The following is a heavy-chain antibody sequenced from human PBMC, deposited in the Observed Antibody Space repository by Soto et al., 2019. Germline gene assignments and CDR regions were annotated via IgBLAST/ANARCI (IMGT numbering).Heavy chain of an antibody. CDR1: GYTFTRYY. V-gene: IGHV1-46*01. CDR2: INPSGGNT. Sequence: QVQLVQSGAEVQKPGASVKVSCKASGYTFTRYYMHWVRQAPGQGLEWMGIINPSGGNTNYAQKFKGRLTLTRGTSTSTVYMELSSLLSEDTAVYYCARDAPLLDGYSSSWSSFDYWGQGTLVTVSS. CDR3: ARDAPLLDGYSSSWSSFDY. J-gene: IGHJ4*02. D-gene: IGHD6-13*01.